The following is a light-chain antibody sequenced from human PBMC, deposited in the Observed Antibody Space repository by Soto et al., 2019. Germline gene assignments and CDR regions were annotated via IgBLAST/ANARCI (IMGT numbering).Light chain of an antibody. CDR2: AAS. CDR1: QGIRND. CDR3: LQDYNYPRT. V-gene: IGKV1-6*01. Sequence: AIPMTQSPSSLSASVGDRVTITCRASQGIRNDLGWYQQKPGKAHKFLSYAASSLQSGVPSRFSGSGSGTDFTLTISSLQPEDFATYYCLQDYNYPRTVGQGTKLEIK. J-gene: IGKJ2*01.